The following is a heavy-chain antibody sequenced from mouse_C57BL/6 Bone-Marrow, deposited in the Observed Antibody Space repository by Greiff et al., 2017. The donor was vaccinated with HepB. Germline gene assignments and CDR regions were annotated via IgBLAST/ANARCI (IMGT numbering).Heavy chain of an antibody. CDR1: GFTFSSYT. J-gene: IGHJ3*01. CDR2: ISGGGGNT. Sequence: DVQLVESGGGLVKPGGSLKLSCAASGFTFSSYTMSWVRQTPEKRLEWVATISGGGGNTYYPDSVKGRFTISRDNAKNTLYLQMSSLRSEDTALYYCARRLYDYDVAWFAYWGQGTLVTVSA. V-gene: IGHV5-9*01. CDR3: ARRLYDYDVAWFAY. D-gene: IGHD2-4*01.